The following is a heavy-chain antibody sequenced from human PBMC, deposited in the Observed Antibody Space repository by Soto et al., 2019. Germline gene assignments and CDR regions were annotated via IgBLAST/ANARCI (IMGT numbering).Heavy chain of an antibody. CDR1: GFTFSSFG. CDR2: ITSDSSTR. D-gene: IGHD3-10*01. CDR3: AREGYYLNSSDP. J-gene: IGHJ5*02. V-gene: IGHV3-48*01. Sequence: GGSLRLSCVVSGFTFSSFGMNWVRQAPGKGLEWISYITSDSSTRHYADFVKGRFTISRDNAKNSLYLQMNSLRAEDTAVYYCAREGYYLNSSDPWGQGTLVTLSS.